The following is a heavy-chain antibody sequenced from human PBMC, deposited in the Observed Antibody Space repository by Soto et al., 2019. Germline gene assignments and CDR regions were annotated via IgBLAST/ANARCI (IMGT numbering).Heavy chain of an antibody. Sequence: GGSLRLSCAASGFTFSSYSMNWVRQAPGKGLEWVSYISSSSSTIYYADSVKGRFTISRDNAKNSLYLQMNSLRAEDTAVYYCARGGGGWGLLLRLWARGPLVTVSA. V-gene: IGHV3-48*01. J-gene: IGHJ4*02. CDR1: GFTFSSYS. CDR2: ISSSSSTI. CDR3: ARGGGGWGLLLRL. D-gene: IGHD1-26*01.